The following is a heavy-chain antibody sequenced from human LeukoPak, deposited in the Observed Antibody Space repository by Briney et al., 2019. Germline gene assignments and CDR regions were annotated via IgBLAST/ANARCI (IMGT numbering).Heavy chain of an antibody. CDR1: GFTFGNYW. V-gene: IGHV3-7*03. J-gene: IGHJ4*02. CDR3: ARIYADY. Sequence: GGSLRLSCAASGFTFGNYWMNWVRQAPGKGLEWVANIKQDDSEKYYVASVKGRFTISRDNAKNSLYLQMNSLRADDTAVYYCARIYADYWGLGTLVTVSS. D-gene: IGHD5/OR15-5a*01. CDR2: IKQDDSEK.